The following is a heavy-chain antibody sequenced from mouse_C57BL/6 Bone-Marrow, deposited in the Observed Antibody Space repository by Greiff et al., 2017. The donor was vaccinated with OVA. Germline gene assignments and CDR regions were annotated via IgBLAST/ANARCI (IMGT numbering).Heavy chain of an antibody. CDR2: ISNGGGST. CDR1: GFTFSDYY. V-gene: IGHV5-12*01. CDR3: ARQSYYSNRFAY. J-gene: IGHJ3*01. Sequence: EVQLVESGGGLVQPGGSLKLSCAASGFTFSDYYMYWVRQTPEKRLEWVAYISNGGGSTYYPDTVKGRFPISRDNAKNTLYLQMSRLKSEDTAMYYCARQSYYSNRFAYWGQGTLVTVSA. D-gene: IGHD2-5*01.